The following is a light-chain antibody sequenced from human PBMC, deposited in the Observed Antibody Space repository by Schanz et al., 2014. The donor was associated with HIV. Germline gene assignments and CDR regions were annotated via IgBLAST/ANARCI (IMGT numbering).Light chain of an antibody. J-gene: IGLJ3*02. V-gene: IGLV1-44*01. Sequence: QSVLTQPPSASGTPGQRVTISCSGSSSNIGSKSVNWYQQLPGTAPKLLIYSNNQRPSGVPDRFSGSKSGTSASLAISGLQSEDEGDYYCAAWDDSLSGWVFGGGTKLTVL. CDR2: SNN. CDR1: SSNIGSKS. CDR3: AAWDDSLSGWV.